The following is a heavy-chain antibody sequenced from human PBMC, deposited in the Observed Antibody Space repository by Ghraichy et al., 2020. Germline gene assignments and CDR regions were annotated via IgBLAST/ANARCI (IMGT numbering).Heavy chain of an antibody. Sequence: LSLTCAASGFTFSKYGMHWVRQAPGKGLEWVAVISYDGSNKYYAEFVKGRLTISRDNSKNTLYLQVNSLRAEDTAVYYCAKERDTSGYYSFRGDYYGMDVWGQGTTVTVSS. J-gene: IGHJ6*02. V-gene: IGHV3-30*18. CDR2: ISYDGSNK. D-gene: IGHD3-22*01. CDR1: GFTFSKYG. CDR3: AKERDTSGYYSFRGDYYGMDV.